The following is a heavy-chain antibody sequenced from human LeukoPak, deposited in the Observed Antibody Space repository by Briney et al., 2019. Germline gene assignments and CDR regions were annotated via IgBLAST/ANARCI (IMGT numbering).Heavy chain of an antibody. J-gene: IGHJ6*02. Sequence: GESLKISCKGSGYSFTSYWIGWVRQMPGKGLEWMGIIYVGDSDTRYSPSFQGQVTISADKSINTAYLQWSSLRASDSAMYYCARLETVDTTKGPRDHYYYMEVWGQGTTVTVSS. CDR1: GYSFTSYW. CDR2: IYVGDSDT. D-gene: IGHD5-18*01. V-gene: IGHV5-51*01. CDR3: ARLETVDTTKGPRDHYYYMEV.